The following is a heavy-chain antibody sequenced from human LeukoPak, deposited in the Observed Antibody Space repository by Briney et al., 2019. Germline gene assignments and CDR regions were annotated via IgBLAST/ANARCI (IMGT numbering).Heavy chain of an antibody. CDR3: ARDRVYCGGDCYLTPDY. CDR2: INPNSGGT. Sequence: VASVKVSCKASGYTFTGYYMHWVRQVPGQGLEWMGWINPNSGGTNYAQKFQGRVTMTRDTSISTAYMELSRLRSDDTAVYYCARDRVYCGGDCYLTPDYWGQGTLVTVSS. CDR1: GYTFTGYY. J-gene: IGHJ4*02. V-gene: IGHV1-2*02. D-gene: IGHD2-21*02.